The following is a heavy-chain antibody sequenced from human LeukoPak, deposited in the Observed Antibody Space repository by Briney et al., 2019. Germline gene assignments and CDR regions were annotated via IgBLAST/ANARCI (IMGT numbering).Heavy chain of an antibody. D-gene: IGHD3-10*01. V-gene: IGHV1-8*01. CDR1: GYTFTSYY. J-gene: IGHJ4*02. Sequence: ASVKVSCKASGYTFTSYYMHWVRQATGQGLEWMGWMNPYSGNTGYAQKFQGRVTITRNTSISTAYMEVSSLRSEDTAVYHCARANPRREFSKDFDYWGQGTLVTVSS. CDR3: ARANPRREFSKDFDY. CDR2: MNPYSGNT.